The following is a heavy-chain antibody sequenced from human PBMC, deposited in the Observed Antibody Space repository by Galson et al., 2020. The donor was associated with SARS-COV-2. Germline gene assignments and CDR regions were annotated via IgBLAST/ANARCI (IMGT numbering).Heavy chain of an antibody. CDR1: GFTFSSYA. CDR3: AREALAARPLCYDF. J-gene: IGHJ4*02. D-gene: IGHD6-6*01. V-gene: IGHV3-30*04. CDR2: ISYDGSEK. Sequence: GESLNISCEASGFTFSSYAMNWVRQTPDKGLDWVAVISYDGSEKYYADSVKGRFTISRDNSKNTLYLQMNSLRPEDTAIYYCAREALAARPLCYDFWGQGNLDTVSS.